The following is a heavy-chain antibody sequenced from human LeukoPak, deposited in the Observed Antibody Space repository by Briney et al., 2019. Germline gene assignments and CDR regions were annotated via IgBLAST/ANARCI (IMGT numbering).Heavy chain of an antibody. CDR3: AREESIGRYQFLHDY. Sequence: GASVKVSCKASGYTFSGYYIHWVRQAPGQGLEWMGWISPYNENRKYLQKLQGRVTLSTDTSQSTAYMELRTLTSDDTAVYYCAREESIGRYQFLHDYWGQGTLVTVSS. CDR2: ISPYNENR. V-gene: IGHV1-18*04. D-gene: IGHD1-26*01. J-gene: IGHJ4*02. CDR1: GYTFSGYY.